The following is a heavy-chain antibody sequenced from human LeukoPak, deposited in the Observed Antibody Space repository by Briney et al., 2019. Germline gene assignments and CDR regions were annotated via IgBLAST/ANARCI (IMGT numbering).Heavy chain of an antibody. CDR2: ISGSGGGT. CDR3: VKDLGRYRNNCFDY. D-gene: IGHD1-26*01. J-gene: IGHJ4*02. CDR1: GFTFSSYS. Sequence: PGGSLRLSCAASGFTFSSYSMNWVRQVPEKGLEWVSTISGSGGGTYYADSVKGRFTISRDDSKNTLYLQMNSLRAEDTAVYYCVKDLGRYRNNCFDYWGQGTLVTVSS. V-gene: IGHV3-23*01.